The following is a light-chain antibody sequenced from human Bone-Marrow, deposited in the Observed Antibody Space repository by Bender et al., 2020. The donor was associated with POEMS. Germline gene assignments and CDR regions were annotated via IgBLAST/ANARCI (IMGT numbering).Light chain of an antibody. CDR3: AAWDAGLCGGV. V-gene: IGLV1-44*01. CDR1: NSNIGTNA. CDR2: SDN. J-gene: IGLJ3*02. Sequence: QSVLTQPPSASGTPGQRVTISCSGSNSNIGTNAVNWYQQFPGTAPKLLIYSDNQRPSEVPDRFYAFKSGTSASLDISGLQSEDEADYYCAAWDAGLCGGVFGGGTKLTVL.